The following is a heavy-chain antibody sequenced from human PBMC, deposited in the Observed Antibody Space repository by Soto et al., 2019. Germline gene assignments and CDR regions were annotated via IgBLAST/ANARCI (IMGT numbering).Heavy chain of an antibody. CDR3: VRTLTGGWYTSLHFDY. CDR1: GFSLSNARRG. CDR2: IFSNDEK. V-gene: IGHV2-26*01. J-gene: IGHJ4*02. D-gene: IGHD6-19*01. Sequence: QVTLKESGPVLVKPTETLTLTCTVSGFSLSNARRGVSWIRQPPGKALEWLAHIFSNDEKSYSTSLKSRLTISKDTSKSQVALTMTNMDPVDTATYYCVRTLTGGWYTSLHFDYWGQGTLVTVSS.